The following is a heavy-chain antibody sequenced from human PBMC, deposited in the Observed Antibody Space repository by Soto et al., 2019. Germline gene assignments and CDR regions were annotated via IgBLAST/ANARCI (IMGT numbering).Heavy chain of an antibody. CDR2: ISGSGGST. CDR3: ATSYKYYYDSSGYYPTFDY. D-gene: IGHD3-22*01. CDR1: GFTFSSYA. Sequence: PGGSLRLSCAASGFTFSSYAMSWVRQAPGKGLEWVSAISGSGGSTYYADSVKGRFTISRDNSKNTLYLQMNCLRAEDTAVYYCATSYKYYYDSSGYYPTFDYWGQGTLVTVSS. J-gene: IGHJ4*02. V-gene: IGHV3-23*01.